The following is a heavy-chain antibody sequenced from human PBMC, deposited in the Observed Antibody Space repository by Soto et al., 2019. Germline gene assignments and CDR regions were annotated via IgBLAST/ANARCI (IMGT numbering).Heavy chain of an antibody. V-gene: IGHV3-30*18. CDR1: GFTFSSYG. J-gene: IGHJ6*02. D-gene: IGHD4-17*01. CDR3: AKERGRKGVTTSHYYYYYGMDV. Sequence: QVQLVESGGGMVQPGRSLRLSCAASGFTFSSYGMHWVRQAPGKGLEWVAVISYDGSNKYYADSVKGRFTISRDNSKNTLYLQMNSLRAEDTAVYYCAKERGRKGVTTSHYYYYYGMDVWGQGTTVTVSS. CDR2: ISYDGSNK.